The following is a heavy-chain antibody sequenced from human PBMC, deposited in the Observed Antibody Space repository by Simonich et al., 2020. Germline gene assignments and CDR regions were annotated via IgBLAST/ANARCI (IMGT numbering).Heavy chain of an antibody. J-gene: IGHJ4*02. V-gene: IGHV1-69*09. D-gene: IGHD3-10*01. CDR2: IIPILCIA. CDR1: GGTFSSYA. CDR3: ARTNTMRELDTMVRGVDYFDY. Sequence: QVQLVQSGAEVKKPGSSVKVSCKASGGTFSSYAISWVRQAPGQGLEWMGGIIPILCIANNAQKFQGRVTSTADKSTSTAYMELSSLRSEDTAVYYCARTNTMRELDTMVRGVDYFDYWGQGTLVTVSS.